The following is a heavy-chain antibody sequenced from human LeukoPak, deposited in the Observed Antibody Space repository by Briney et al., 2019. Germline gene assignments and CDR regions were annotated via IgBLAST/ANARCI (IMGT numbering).Heavy chain of an antibody. V-gene: IGHV1-2*06. D-gene: IGHD7-27*01. Sequence: ASVKVSCKASGYTFTDYYIHWVRQAPGQGLEWMGRINPNSGGTNDAQNFQGRVTMTRDASISTAYMELSRLRSDDTAVYYCARDLPSTPNWELDYWGQGTLVTVSS. J-gene: IGHJ4*02. CDR2: INPNSGGT. CDR1: GYTFTDYY. CDR3: ARDLPSTPNWELDY.